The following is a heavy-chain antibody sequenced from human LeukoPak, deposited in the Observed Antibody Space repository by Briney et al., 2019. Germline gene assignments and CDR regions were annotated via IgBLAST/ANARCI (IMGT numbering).Heavy chain of an antibody. V-gene: IGHV3-11*01. D-gene: IGHD2-21*01. CDR3: ARAGGCAGPFNY. J-gene: IGHJ4*02. Sequence: VGSLRLSCAVSGFTFSDYYMSWIRQAPGKGLEWVLYISSSGTTIYYADSVKGRFTISRDNAKNSLYLQMNSLTAEDTAVYYCARAGGCAGPFNYWGQGTLVTVSS. CDR2: ISSSGTTI. CDR1: GFTFSDYY.